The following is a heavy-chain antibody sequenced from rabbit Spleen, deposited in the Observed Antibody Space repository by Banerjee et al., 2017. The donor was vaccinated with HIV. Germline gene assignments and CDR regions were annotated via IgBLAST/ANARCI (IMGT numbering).Heavy chain of an antibody. Sequence: QSLEESGGDLVKPGASLTLTCTASGFSFSNGYYMCWVRQAPGKGLEWIACIYAGSSGDTYYASWAKGRFTISKTSSTTVTLQMTSLTDAGTATYFCARGGYGGRIYAMGLWGPGTLVTVS. V-gene: IGHV1S40*01. CDR1: GFSFSNGYY. CDR2: IYAGSSGDT. CDR3: ARGGYGGRIYAMGL. J-gene: IGHJ6*01. D-gene: IGHD8-1*01.